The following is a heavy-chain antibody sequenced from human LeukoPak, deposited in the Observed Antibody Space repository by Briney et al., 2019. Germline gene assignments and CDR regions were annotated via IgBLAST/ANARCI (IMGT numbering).Heavy chain of an antibody. CDR1: GYTLTELS. V-gene: IGHV1-24*01. J-gene: IGHJ4*02. CDR2: FDPEDGET. D-gene: IGHD2-8*01. CDR3: ATDRCTNGVCLRYFDY. Sequence: ASVKVSCKVSGYTLTELSMHWVRQAPGKGLEWMGGFDPEDGETIYAQKFQGRVTMTEDTSTDTAYMELSSLRSEDTAVYYCATDRCTNGVCLRYFDYWGQGTLVTVSS.